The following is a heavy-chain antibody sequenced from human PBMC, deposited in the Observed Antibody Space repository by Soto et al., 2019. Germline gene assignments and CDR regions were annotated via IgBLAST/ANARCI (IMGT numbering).Heavy chain of an antibody. J-gene: IGHJ4*02. CDR2: IVPIYRTA. D-gene: IGHD6-13*01. V-gene: IGHV1-69*13. Sequence: ASVKVSCKASGGTFSSYRINWVRQAPGQGLEWVGGIVPIYRTADYAQKFQGRVTITADESARTSYMELRSLKSQDTAAYYCVRDSGAKLSSSWGQGTLVTVSS. CDR1: GGTFSSYR. CDR3: VRDSGAKLSSS.